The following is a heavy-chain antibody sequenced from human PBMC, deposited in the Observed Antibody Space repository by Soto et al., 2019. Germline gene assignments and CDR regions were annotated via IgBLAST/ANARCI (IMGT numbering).Heavy chain of an antibody. D-gene: IGHD2-8*01. CDR3: AKVVLNYFDY. V-gene: IGHV3-23*01. CDR1: GFTFSSYA. Sequence: PGGSLRLSCAASGFTFSSYAMSWVRQAPGKGLEWVSAISGSGGSTYYADSVKGLFTISRDNSKNTLYLQMNSLRAEHMAVYYCAKVVLNYFDYWGRGTLVTVSS. CDR2: ISGSGGST. J-gene: IGHJ4*02.